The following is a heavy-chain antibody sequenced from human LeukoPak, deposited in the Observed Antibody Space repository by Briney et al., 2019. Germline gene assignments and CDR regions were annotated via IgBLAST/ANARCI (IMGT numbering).Heavy chain of an antibody. CDR3: AREGGIAAADEGWFDP. CDR1: GYTFTSYY. D-gene: IGHD6-13*01. J-gene: IGHJ5*02. V-gene: IGHV1-46*01. CDR2: INPSAGST. Sequence: ASVKVSCKASGYTFTSYYMHWVRQAPGQGLEWMGIINPSAGSTRYAQKFQGRVTMTRDTSTSTVYIELSSLKSEDTAVYYCAREGGIAAADEGWFDPWGQETLVTVSS.